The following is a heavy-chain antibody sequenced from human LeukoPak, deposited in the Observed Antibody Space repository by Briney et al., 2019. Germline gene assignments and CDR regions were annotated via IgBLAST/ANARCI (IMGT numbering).Heavy chain of an antibody. V-gene: IGHV3-30-3*01. Sequence: PGGSLRLSCAASGFTFSSYAMHWVRQAPGKGLEWVAVISYDGSNKYYADSVKGRFTISRDNSKNTLYLQMNSLRAEDTAVYYCARDMGPYSGSYLVYWGQGTLVTVSS. CDR2: ISYDGSNK. CDR3: ARDMGPYSGSYLVY. D-gene: IGHD1-26*01. CDR1: GFTFSSYA. J-gene: IGHJ4*02.